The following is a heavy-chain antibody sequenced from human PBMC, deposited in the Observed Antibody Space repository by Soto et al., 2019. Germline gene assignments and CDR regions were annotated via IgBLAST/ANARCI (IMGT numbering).Heavy chain of an antibody. CDR2: VYYSGST. V-gene: IGHV4-59*01. Sequence: SETLSLTCTVSGGSISTYYWSWVRLPPGKGLEWIGYVYYSGSTNYNPSLKSRVTISVDTSKNQFSLKLTSVTAADTAMYYCARGGRSAYYYYMGVWGKGTTVTV. CDR1: GGSISTYY. CDR3: ARGGRSAYYYYMGV. J-gene: IGHJ6*03.